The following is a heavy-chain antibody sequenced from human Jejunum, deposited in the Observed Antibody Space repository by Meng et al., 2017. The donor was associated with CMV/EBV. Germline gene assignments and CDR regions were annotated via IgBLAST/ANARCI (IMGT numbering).Heavy chain of an antibody. V-gene: IGHV1-2*02. CDR1: GYIFNDFY. Sequence: SGYIFNDFYIHGVRQAPGQGLEWMGWIKPDSGGTKSAYQFQGRVSMTRDMFSDTVYMELSRLRSDDTAVYYCARALWHGDYDFDYWGQGTLVTVSS. D-gene: IGHD4-17*01. CDR2: IKPDSGGT. J-gene: IGHJ4*02. CDR3: ARALWHGDYDFDY.